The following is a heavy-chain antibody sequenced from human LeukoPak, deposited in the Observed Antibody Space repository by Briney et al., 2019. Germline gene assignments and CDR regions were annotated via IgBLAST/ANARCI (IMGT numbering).Heavy chain of an antibody. J-gene: IGHJ4*02. CDR2: IIPILGIA. D-gene: IGHD6-19*01. V-gene: IGHV1-69*04. Sequence: ASVKVSCKASGGTFSSYAISWVRQAPGQGLEWMGRIIPILGIANYAQKFQGRVTITADKSTSTAYMELSSLRSEDTAVYYCARGKQWLAYFDYWGQGTLVTVSS. CDR1: GGTFSSYA. CDR3: ARGKQWLAYFDY.